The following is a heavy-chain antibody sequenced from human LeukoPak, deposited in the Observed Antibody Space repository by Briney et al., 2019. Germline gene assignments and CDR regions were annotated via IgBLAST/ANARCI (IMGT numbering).Heavy chain of an antibody. CDR2: INHSGST. CDR3: ATCGGGIAAAGSLDY. Sequence: PSETLSLTCAVYGGSFSGYYWRWLRQPPGKGLEWLGEINHSGSTNYNPSLKSRVTISADTSKNQFSLKLSSVTAADTAVYYCATCGGGIAAAGSLDYWGQGTLVTVSS. D-gene: IGHD6-13*01. J-gene: IGHJ4*02. CDR1: GGSFSGYY. V-gene: IGHV4-34*01.